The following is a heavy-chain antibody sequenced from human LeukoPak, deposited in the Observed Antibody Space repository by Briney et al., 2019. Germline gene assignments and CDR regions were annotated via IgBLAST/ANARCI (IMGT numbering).Heavy chain of an antibody. Sequence: PGGSLRLSCAASGFTFSDYYMSWIRQAPGKGLEWVSYISSSGSTIYYADSVKGRFTISRDNAKNSLYLQMNSLRAVDTAVYYCARDEVEMATIDVGYYYYGMDVWGQGTTVTVSS. J-gene: IGHJ6*02. CDR2: ISSSGSTI. V-gene: IGHV3-11*01. D-gene: IGHD5-24*01. CDR3: ARDEVEMATIDVGYYYYGMDV. CDR1: GFTFSDYY.